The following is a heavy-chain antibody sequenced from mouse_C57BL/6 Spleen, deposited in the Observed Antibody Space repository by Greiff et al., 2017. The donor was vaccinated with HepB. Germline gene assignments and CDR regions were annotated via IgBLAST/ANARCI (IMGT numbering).Heavy chain of an antibody. CDR1: GYTFTSYW. CDR2: IDPSDSYT. V-gene: IGHV1-69*01. J-gene: IGHJ2*01. CDR3: ARWGGKRGRLFDY. Sequence: QVQLKQPGAELVMPGASVKLSCKASGYTFTSYWMHWVKQRPGQGLEWIGEIDPSDSYTNYNQKFKGKSTLTVDKSSSTAYMQLSSLTSEDSAVYYCARWGGKRGRLFDYWGQGTTLTVSS. D-gene: IGHD2-1*01.